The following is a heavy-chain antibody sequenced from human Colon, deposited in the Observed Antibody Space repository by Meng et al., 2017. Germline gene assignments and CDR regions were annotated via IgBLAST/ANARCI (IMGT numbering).Heavy chain of an antibody. CDR1: GYTFSGYF. J-gene: IGHJ4*02. CDR2: INPNNGGT. Sequence: QVQLVQSGAEVKKPGASVRVSCQASGYTFSGYFIHWVRQAPGQGLEWMGRINPNNGGTNYAQKFQGRVTMTRDTSISTAYMELSRLRSDDTAVYYCARGRDSGGSSFGSWGQGTLVTVSS. V-gene: IGHV1-2*06. CDR3: ARGRDSGGSSFGS. D-gene: IGHD2-15*01.